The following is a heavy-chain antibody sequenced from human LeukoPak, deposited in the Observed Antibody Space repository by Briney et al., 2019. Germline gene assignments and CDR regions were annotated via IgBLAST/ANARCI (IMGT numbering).Heavy chain of an antibody. CDR2: IHYTGRT. V-gene: IGHV4-59*08. Sequence: SETLSLTCTVSGDSISSYFWSWIRQPPGKGLEWIGSIHYTGRTNYNPSLKSRVTISVDTTTNQFSLKLSSVTAADTAVYYCARRVIESAVISERNWFNPWGQGTLVTVSS. CDR3: ARRVIESAVISERNWFNP. D-gene: IGHD3-3*02. J-gene: IGHJ5*02. CDR1: GDSISSYF.